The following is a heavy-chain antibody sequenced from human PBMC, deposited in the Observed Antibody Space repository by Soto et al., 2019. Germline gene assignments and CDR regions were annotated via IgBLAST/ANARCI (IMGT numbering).Heavy chain of an antibody. CDR1: GGSIRSGDYY. J-gene: IGHJ4*02. Sequence: SESLSLTCSVSGGSIRSGDYYWSWIRQPPGKGPEWIGYIYDTGSAYYNPSLESRVTMSVDTSKNQFSLKLSSVTAADTAVYNCARVPFPYYYDSSGPFDYWGQGTLVTVSS. D-gene: IGHD3-22*01. CDR2: IYDTGSA. V-gene: IGHV4-30-4*01. CDR3: ARVPFPYYYDSSGPFDY.